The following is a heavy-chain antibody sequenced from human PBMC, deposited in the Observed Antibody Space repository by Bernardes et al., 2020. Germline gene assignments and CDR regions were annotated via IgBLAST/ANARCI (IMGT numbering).Heavy chain of an antibody. V-gene: IGHV1-18*01. Sequence: ASVKVSCKASGYTFPSYGISWVRQAPGQGLEWMGWIRAYNGNTNYAQKLQGRVTMTTDTSTHTAYMELRSLRSDDTAVYYCARDMADIVVVPAAIGHYYYYGMDVWGQGTTVTVSS. CDR3: ARDMADIVVVPAAIGHYYYYGMDV. CDR1: GYTFPSYG. D-gene: IGHD2-2*01. J-gene: IGHJ6*02. CDR2: IRAYNGNT.